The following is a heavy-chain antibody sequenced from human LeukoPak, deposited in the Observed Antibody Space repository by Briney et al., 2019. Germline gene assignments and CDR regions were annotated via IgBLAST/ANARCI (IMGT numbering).Heavy chain of an antibody. CDR1: GYTFTSYG. CDR3: AGCSSTSCYRGYFDY. D-gene: IGHD2-2*02. CDR2: ISAYNGNT. Sequence: ASVKVSCKASGYTFTSYGISWVRQAPGQGLEWMGRISAYNGNTNYAQKFQGRVTMTTDTSTSTAYMELRSLRSDDTAVYYCAGCSSTSCYRGYFDYWGQGTLVTVSS. V-gene: IGHV1-18*01. J-gene: IGHJ4*02.